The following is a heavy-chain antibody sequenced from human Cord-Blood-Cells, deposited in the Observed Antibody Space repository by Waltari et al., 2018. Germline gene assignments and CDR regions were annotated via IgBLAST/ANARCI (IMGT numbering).Heavy chain of an antibody. V-gene: IGHV3-21*01. CDR2: ISSSSSYI. CDR1: GFTFSSYS. D-gene: IGHD6-19*01. Sequence: EVQLVESGGGLVKPGGSLRLYCAASGFTFSSYSMNWVRQAPGKGLEWVSSISSSSSYIYYADSVKGRFTIARDNAKNSLYLQMNSLRAEDTAVYYCAREGYSSGWYDYWGQGTLVTVSS. J-gene: IGHJ4*02. CDR3: AREGYSSGWYDY.